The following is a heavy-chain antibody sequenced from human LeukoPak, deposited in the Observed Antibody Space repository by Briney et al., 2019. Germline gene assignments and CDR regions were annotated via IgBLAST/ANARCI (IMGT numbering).Heavy chain of an antibody. D-gene: IGHD3-22*01. CDR1: GGSISSYY. CDR3: ARGSGYYDSSGYYPLFDY. J-gene: IGHJ4*02. V-gene: IGHV4-59*01. Sequence: SETLSLTCTVSGGSISSYYWSWIRQPPGMGLEWIGYIYYSGSTNYNPSLKSRVTISVDTSKNQFSLKLSSVTAADTAVYYCARGSGYYDSSGYYPLFDYWGQGTLVTVSS. CDR2: IYYSGST.